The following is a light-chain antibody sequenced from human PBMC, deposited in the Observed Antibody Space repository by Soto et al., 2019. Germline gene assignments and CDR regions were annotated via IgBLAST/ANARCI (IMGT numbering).Light chain of an antibody. Sequence: QSMLTQPASVSGSPGQSITISCTETSSDVGNYNLVSWYQQHPGKAPKLMIYDVSKRPSGVSNRFSGSKSGNTASLTISGLQADDEADYYCCSYAGDSYVFGTGTKVTVL. CDR3: CSYAGDSYV. V-gene: IGLV2-23*02. CDR1: SSDVGNYNL. J-gene: IGLJ1*01. CDR2: DVS.